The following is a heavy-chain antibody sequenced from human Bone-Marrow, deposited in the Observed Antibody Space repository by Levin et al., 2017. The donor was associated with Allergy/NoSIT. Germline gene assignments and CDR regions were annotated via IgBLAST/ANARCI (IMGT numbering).Heavy chain of an antibody. J-gene: IGHJ3*02. D-gene: IGHD5-18*01. CDR2: ISSSSSTI. CDR1: GFTFSSYS. CDR3: ASVQLWSGLDI. V-gene: IGHV3-48*01. Sequence: LSLTCAVSGFTFSSYSMNWVRQAPGKGLEWVSYISSSSSTIYYAGSVKGRFTISRDNAKNSLYLQMNSLRAEDTAVYYCASVQLWSGLDIWGQGTMVTVSS.